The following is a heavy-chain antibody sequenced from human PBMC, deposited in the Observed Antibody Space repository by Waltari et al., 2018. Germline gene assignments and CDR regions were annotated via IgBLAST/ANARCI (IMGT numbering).Heavy chain of an antibody. D-gene: IGHD3-9*01. CDR2: IYHSGST. CDR3: ARKELTGLFDY. Sequence: QVQLQESGPGLVKPSGTLSLTCAVSGGSISSSNWWSWVRQPPGKGLEWIGEIYHSGSTNSNPALKSRVTRSVDKSKNQFALKLSSVTAADTAVYYCARKELTGLFDYWGQGTLVTVSS. J-gene: IGHJ4*02. V-gene: IGHV4-4*02. CDR1: GGSISSSNW.